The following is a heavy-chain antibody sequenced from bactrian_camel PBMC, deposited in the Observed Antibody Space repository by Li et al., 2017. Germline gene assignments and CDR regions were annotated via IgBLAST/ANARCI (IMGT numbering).Heavy chain of an antibody. J-gene: IGHJ4*01. Sequence: HVQLVESGGGSVQAGGSLSLSCAVSRYPDSSNCVAWFRQFAGKERGGVASISGGGVTGYPDSVKGRFTISRDAAKRTLYLQMMSLRPEDTGKYYCAARDRYAGSAWVRPSIYADWGRGTQVTVS. V-gene: IGHV3S53*01. CDR1: RYPDSSNC. CDR3: AARDRYAGSAWVRPSIYAD. D-gene: IGHD6*01. CDR2: ISGGGVT.